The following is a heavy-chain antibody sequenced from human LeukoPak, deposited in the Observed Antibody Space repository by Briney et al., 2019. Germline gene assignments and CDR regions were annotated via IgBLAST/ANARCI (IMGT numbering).Heavy chain of an antibody. J-gene: IGHJ4*02. Sequence: GGSLRLSCAASGFTFSNAWMSWVRQAPGKGLEWVGRIKSKTDGGTTDYAAPVKGRFTISRGDSKNTLYLQMNSLKTEDTAVYYCTTDFVDTAMVTHNYWGQGTLVTVSS. V-gene: IGHV3-15*01. CDR3: TTDFVDTAMVTHNY. CDR2: IKSKTDGGTT. D-gene: IGHD5-18*01. CDR1: GFTFSNAW.